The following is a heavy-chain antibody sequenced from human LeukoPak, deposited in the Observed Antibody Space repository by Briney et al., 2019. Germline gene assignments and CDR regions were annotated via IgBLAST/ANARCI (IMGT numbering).Heavy chain of an antibody. CDR2: INPNSGGT. J-gene: IGHJ3*02. Sequence: GASVKVSCKASGSTFIGYYMYWVRQAPGQGLEWVGWINPNSGGTNCAQEFQGRVTMTRDTSINTVYMELSRLRSDDTAVYYCARDIKYCSSTSCLPIWGQGTMVTVSS. V-gene: IGHV1-2*02. CDR1: GSTFIGYY. CDR3: ARDIKYCSSTSCLPI. D-gene: IGHD2-2*01.